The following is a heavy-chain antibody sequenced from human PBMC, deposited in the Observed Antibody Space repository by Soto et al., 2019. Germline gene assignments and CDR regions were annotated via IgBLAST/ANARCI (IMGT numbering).Heavy chain of an antibody. J-gene: IGHJ4*02. V-gene: IGHV4-39*02. D-gene: IGHD3-3*01. CDR1: GGSISSSSYY. Sequence: SETLSLTCTVSGGSISSSSYYWGWIRQPPGKGLEWIGSIYYSGSTYYNPSLKSRVTISVDTSKNQFSLKLSSVTAADTAVYYCAREYDFWSGYPLDYSGQGTLVTVSS. CDR3: AREYDFWSGYPLDY. CDR2: IYYSGST.